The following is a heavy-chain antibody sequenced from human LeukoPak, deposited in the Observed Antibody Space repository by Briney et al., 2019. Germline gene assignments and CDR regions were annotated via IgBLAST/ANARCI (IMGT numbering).Heavy chain of an antibody. Sequence: GGSLRLSCAASGFTFSSYWMSWVRQAPGKGLEWVANIKQDGSEKYYVDSVKGRFTISRDNSKNTLYLQMNSLRAEDTAVYYCAKGYSSSWWPRDYYYYMDVWGKGTTVTISS. CDR1: GFTFSSYW. CDR3: AKGYSSSWWPRDYYYYMDV. V-gene: IGHV3-7*01. D-gene: IGHD6-13*01. J-gene: IGHJ6*03. CDR2: IKQDGSEK.